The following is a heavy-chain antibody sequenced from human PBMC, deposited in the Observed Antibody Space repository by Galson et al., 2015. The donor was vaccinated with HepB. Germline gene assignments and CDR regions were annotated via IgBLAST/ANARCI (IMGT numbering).Heavy chain of an antibody. D-gene: IGHD1-26*01. CDR3: ARDALDLSGSRRSRVWH. J-gene: IGHJ1*01. CDR1: GFTFSDYY. CDR2: ISSSGSTI. Sequence: SLRLSCAASGFTFSDYYMSWIRQAPGKGLEWVSYISSSGSTIYYADSVKGRFTISRDNAKNSLYLQMNSLRAEDTAVYYCARDALDLSGSRRSRVWHWGQGTLVTVSS. V-gene: IGHV3-11*01.